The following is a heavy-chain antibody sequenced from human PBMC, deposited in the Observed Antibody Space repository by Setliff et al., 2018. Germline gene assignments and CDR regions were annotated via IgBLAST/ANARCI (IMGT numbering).Heavy chain of an antibody. CDR2: SGSSI. V-gene: IGHV3-48*03. CDR1: GFTFSNYE. Sequence: GGSLRLSCAASGFTFSNYEMNWVRQAPGKGLEWVSYSGSSIYYADSVKGRFTITRDNAKNSLYLQMISLRAEDTAVYYCARSPLWFGELFFDYWGQGTLVTVSS. J-gene: IGHJ4*02. D-gene: IGHD3-10*01. CDR3: ARSPLWFGELFFDY.